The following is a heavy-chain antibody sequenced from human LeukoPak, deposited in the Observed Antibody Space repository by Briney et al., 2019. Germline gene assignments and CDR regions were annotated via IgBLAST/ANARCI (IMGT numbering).Heavy chain of an antibody. D-gene: IGHD2-21*02. CDR2: ISGRGGST. J-gene: IGHJ4*02. CDR1: GFSFGSYA. Sequence: GGSLRLSCAASGFSFGSYAMSWVRQAPGKGLEWVSAISGRGGSTYYADSVKGRFTISRDNSKNTLYLQMNSLRAEDTAVYYCARGYGDRPPLDYWGQGTLVTVSS. V-gene: IGHV3-23*01. CDR3: ARGYGDRPPLDY.